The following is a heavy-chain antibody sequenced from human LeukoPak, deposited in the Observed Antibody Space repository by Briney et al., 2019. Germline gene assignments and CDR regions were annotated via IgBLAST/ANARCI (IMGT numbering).Heavy chain of an antibody. Sequence: PGGSLRLSCAASGFTVSSNYMSWVRQAPGKGLEWVSVIYSGGSTYYADSVKGRFTISRDNSKNTLYLQMNSLRAEDTAVYYCAKDHSGALYYFDYWGQGTLVTVSS. CDR2: IYSGGST. D-gene: IGHD1-26*01. J-gene: IGHJ4*02. V-gene: IGHV3-66*01. CDR3: AKDHSGALYYFDY. CDR1: GFTVSSNY.